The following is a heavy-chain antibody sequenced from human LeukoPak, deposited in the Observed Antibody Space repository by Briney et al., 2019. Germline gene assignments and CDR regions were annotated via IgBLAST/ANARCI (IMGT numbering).Heavy chain of an antibody. CDR3: AKESESYGSSGSTFDY. V-gene: IGHV3-30*02. CDR1: GFTFSSYG. D-gene: IGHD3-22*01. Sequence: GGSLRLSCAASGFTFSSYGIHWVRQAPGKGLEWVAFIRYDGSNKYYADSVKGRFTISRDNSKNTLYLQMNSLRAEDTAIYYCAKESESYGSSGSTFDYWGQGTLVTVSS. CDR2: IRYDGSNK. J-gene: IGHJ4*02.